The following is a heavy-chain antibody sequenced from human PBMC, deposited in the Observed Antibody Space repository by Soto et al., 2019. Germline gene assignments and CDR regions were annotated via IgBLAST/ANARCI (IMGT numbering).Heavy chain of an antibody. J-gene: IGHJ4*02. Sequence: SVKVSCKASGFTFTSSAVQWVRQARGQRLEWIGWIVVGSGNTNYAQKFQERVTITRDMSTSTAYMELSSLRSEDTAVYYCAAEGKAYCGGDCYYSFDYWGQGTLVTVSS. CDR1: GFTFTSSA. CDR2: IVVGSGNT. V-gene: IGHV1-58*01. CDR3: AAEGKAYCGGDCYYSFDY. D-gene: IGHD2-21*02.